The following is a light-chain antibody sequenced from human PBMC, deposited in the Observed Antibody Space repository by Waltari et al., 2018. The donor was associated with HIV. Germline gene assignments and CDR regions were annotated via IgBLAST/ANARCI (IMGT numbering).Light chain of an antibody. J-gene: IGKJ3*01. Sequence: DIRMTQSPSSLSAPMGASVTMTCQATHDISNNLNWYQQKTGEAPKLLIYDASVLETGIASRFSGSGSGTNFTLTITNPQPEDVATYFCQQYDDLPFTFGPGTKV. CDR3: QQYDDLPFT. CDR1: HDISNN. CDR2: DAS. V-gene: IGKV1-33*01.